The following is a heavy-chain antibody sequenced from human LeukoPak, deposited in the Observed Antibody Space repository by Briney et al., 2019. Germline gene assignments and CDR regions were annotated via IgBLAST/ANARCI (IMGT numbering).Heavy chain of an antibody. CDR1: GGTFSTSA. J-gene: IGHJ3*02. Sequence: SVKVSCKASGGTFSTSAFSWVRQAPGQGLEWMGGIIPIFGTANYAQKFQGRVTITADESTSTAYMELSSLRSEDTAVYYCARPLRGSYFPDAFDIWGQGTMVTVSS. CDR2: IIPIFGTA. V-gene: IGHV1-69*13. CDR3: ARPLRGSYFPDAFDI. D-gene: IGHD1-26*01.